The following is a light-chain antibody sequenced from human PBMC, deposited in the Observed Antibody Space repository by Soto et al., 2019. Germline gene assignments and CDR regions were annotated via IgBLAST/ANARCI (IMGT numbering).Light chain of an antibody. CDR1: QSISDY. CDR3: QQYYTYWHM. J-gene: IGKJ1*01. Sequence: IPKNRTLTSRSRSLGNRGTHAYWASQSISDYLAWYQQKPGKAPNLLIYDASNLESGVPSTFSGSGSGTEFTLTISSLQPDDFATYYCQQYYTYWHMFGQGTKVDIK. CDR2: DAS. V-gene: IGKV1-5*01.